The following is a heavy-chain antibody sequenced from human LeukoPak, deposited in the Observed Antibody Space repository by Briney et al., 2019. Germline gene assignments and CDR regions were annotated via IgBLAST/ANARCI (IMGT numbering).Heavy chain of an antibody. D-gene: IGHD3-16*01. V-gene: IGHV3-53*01. CDR2: IYRGDAT. CDR3: VREIGNSGNYD. CDR1: GFSFSSYW. J-gene: IGHJ4*02. Sequence: GGSLRLSCAASGFSFSSYWLSWVRQAPGKGLEWVSVIYRGDATYYAESVKGRFIISRDRSRNTLYLQMNSLSVEDTAMYYCVREIGNSGNYDWGQGTLVTVSS.